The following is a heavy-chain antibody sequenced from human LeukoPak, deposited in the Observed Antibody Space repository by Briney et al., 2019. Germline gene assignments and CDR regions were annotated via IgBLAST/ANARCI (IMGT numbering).Heavy chain of an antibody. Sequence: GGSLRLSCAASGFIFSSDDMHWVRQAPGKGLEWVAGIQSNGRNKYYVDSVKGRFAISRDNSKSTLYLQMNSLRAEDTAVYYCASRGQYCSGGSCYFGQGTLVTVSS. D-gene: IGHD2-15*01. J-gene: IGHJ4*02. CDR3: ASRGQYCSGGSCY. V-gene: IGHV3-30*02. CDR1: GFIFSSDD. CDR2: IQSNGRNK.